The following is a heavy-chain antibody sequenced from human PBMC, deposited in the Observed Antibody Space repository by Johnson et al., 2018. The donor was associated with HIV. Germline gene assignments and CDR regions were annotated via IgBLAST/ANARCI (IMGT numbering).Heavy chain of an antibody. J-gene: IGHJ3*02. CDR3: ARDPSYDMAHTDGFDI. CDR1: GFTFSSYA. Sequence: QLVESGGGVVQPGRSLRLSCAASGFTFSSYAVHWVRQAPGKGLEWVAIISYDGSNKYYADSVKGRFTISRDNSKDTLYLQMNSLRAEDTAVYYCARDPSYDMAHTDGFDIWGQGTMVTVSS. CDR2: ISYDGSNK. D-gene: IGHD3-22*01. V-gene: IGHV3-30-3*01.